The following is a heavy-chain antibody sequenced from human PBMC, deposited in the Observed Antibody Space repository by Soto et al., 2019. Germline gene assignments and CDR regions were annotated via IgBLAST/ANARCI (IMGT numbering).Heavy chain of an antibody. J-gene: IGHJ6*02. CDR3: ARPAGTRFSYYYCLGV. CDR1: GYSFTSQY. V-gene: IGHV5-51*01. Sequence: GESLKISCKGSGYSFTSQYIGWVRQMRGKGLEWMGMINPGDSDTRYSPSFQGQVTMSAEKSISTAYLQWSSLKDSDTAMYYCARPAGTRFSYYYCLGVWGQATTVTVSS. CDR2: INPGDSDT. D-gene: IGHD3-3*01.